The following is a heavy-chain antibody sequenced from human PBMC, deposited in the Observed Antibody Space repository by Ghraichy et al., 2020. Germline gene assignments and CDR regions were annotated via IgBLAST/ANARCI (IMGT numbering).Heavy chain of an antibody. CDR2: ISSGSSFI. CDR3: ARDCAVGVPLLGY. J-gene: IGHJ4*02. D-gene: IGHD1-26*01. V-gene: IGHV3-21*01. CDR1: GFTFSSHS. Sequence: GGSLRLSCAASGFTFSSHSMNWVRQAPGKGLEWVSSISSGSSFIYYADSVKGRFTISRDNANNSLFLQMNSLRAEDTAVYYCARDCAVGVPLLGYWGQGTLVTVSS.